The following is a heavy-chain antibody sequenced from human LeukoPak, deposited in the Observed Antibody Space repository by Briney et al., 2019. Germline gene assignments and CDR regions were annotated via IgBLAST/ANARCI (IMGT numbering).Heavy chain of an antibody. J-gene: IGHJ4*02. CDR1: GGSFSGYY. V-gene: IGHV4-34*01. CDR3: ARGDGGGGNFDY. Sequence: SETLSLTCAVYGGSFSGYYWSWIRQPPGKGLEWIGEINHSGSTNYNPSLKSRVTISVDPSKHQFSLKLRSVPAAATAVYYCARGDGGGGNFDYWGQGTLVTVSS. CDR2: INHSGST. D-gene: IGHD5-24*01.